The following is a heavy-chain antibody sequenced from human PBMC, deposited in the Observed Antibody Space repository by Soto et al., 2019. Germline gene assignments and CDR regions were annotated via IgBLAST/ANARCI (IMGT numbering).Heavy chain of an antibody. Sequence: VAVKGSCEASGYTFTSDGISWGGQAPGQGREWMGWISAYNGNTNYAQKLQGRVTMTTDTSTSTAYMELRSLRSDDTAVYYCARIGTYYDILTGYYMPRHVWGQGTTVTVSS. D-gene: IGHD3-9*01. J-gene: IGHJ6*02. CDR2: ISAYNGNT. CDR1: GYTFTSDG. V-gene: IGHV1-18*04. CDR3: ARIGTYYDILTGYYMPRHV.